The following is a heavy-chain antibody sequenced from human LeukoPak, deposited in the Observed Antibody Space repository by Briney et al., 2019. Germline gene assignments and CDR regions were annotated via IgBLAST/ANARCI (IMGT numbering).Heavy chain of an antibody. CDR3: ARDXGDXPXXXXXMDV. V-gene: IGHV3-7*01. D-gene: IGHD4-17*01. J-gene: IGHJ6*02. CDR1: GFTFSRYW. CDR2: IKQDGSDE. Sequence: GGSLRLSCAASGFTFSRYWMPWVRQAPGKGLEWVANIKQDGSDEYYVDSVKGRFTISRDNAKNSLYLQMNSLRAEDTAVYYCARDXGDXPXXXXXMDVXGQGXTVTVS.